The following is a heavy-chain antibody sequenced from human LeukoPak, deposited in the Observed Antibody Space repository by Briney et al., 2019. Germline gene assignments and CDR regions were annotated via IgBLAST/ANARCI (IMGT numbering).Heavy chain of an antibody. CDR1: GFTLSSFW. Sequence: PGGSLRLSCAASGFTLSSFWMSWVRQAPGKGLGWVANIKQDGNEKYYADSVKGRFTISRDNAKNSLYLQMNSLRAEDTAVYYCATIKVRANNYDTDGFEYWGQGTLVTVSS. J-gene: IGHJ4*02. CDR2: IKQDGNEK. D-gene: IGHD3-10*01. V-gene: IGHV3-7*05. CDR3: ATIKVRANNYDTDGFEY.